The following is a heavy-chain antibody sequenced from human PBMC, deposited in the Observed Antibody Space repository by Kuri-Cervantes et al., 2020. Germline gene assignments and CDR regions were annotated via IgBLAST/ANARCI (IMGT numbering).Heavy chain of an antibody. Sequence: GGSLRLSCAASGFTFSSNDMHWVRQVTGKGLEWVSGIGSADDTYYPVSVKGRFTISREKAKNSLYLQMNSLRAGDTAVYYCAKAVSGTTEVFDYWGQGTLVTVSS. J-gene: IGHJ4*02. D-gene: IGHD6-19*01. V-gene: IGHV3-13*01. CDR1: GFTFSSND. CDR3: AKAVSGTTEVFDY. CDR2: IGSADDT.